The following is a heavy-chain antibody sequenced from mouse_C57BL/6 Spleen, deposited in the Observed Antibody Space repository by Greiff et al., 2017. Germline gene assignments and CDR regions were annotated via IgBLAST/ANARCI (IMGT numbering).Heavy chain of an antibody. Sequence: VQLKESGPELVKPGASVKISCKASGYSFTDYNMNWVKQSNGKSLEWIGVINPNYGTTSYNQKFKGKATLTVDQSSSTAYMQLNSLTSEDSAVYYCARWYDYDAAWFAYWGQGTLVTVSA. CDR3: ARWYDYDAAWFAY. CDR1: GYSFTDYN. D-gene: IGHD2-4*01. V-gene: IGHV1-39*01. J-gene: IGHJ3*01. CDR2: INPNYGTT.